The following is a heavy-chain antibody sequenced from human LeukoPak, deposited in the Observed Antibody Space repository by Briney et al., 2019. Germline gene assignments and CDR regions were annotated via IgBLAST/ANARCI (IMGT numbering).Heavy chain of an antibody. D-gene: IGHD1-26*01. CDR2: ISGSGGST. V-gene: IGHV3-23*01. CDR1: GFTFSSYA. J-gene: IGHJ4*02. Sequence: GGSLRLSCAASGFTFSSYAMSGVRPAPGKGLEWVSAISGSGGSTYYADSVKGRFTISRDNSKNSLYLQMNSLRAEDTAVYYCAKGGSLVFDYWGQGTLVTVSS. CDR3: AKGGSLVFDY.